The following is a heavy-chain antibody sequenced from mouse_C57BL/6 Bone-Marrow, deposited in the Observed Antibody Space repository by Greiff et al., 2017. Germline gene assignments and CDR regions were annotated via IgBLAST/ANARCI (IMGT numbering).Heavy chain of an antibody. V-gene: IGHV1-76*01. CDR3: ARSDYGSSPWFAY. CDR2: LYPGSGNT. Sequence: QVQLQQSGAELVRPGASVKLSCKASGFTFTDYYINWVKQTPGQGLEWIARLYPGSGNTYYNEKFKGKATLTAEKSSSTAYLQLSSLTSEDSAVYFCARSDYGSSPWFAYWGQGTLVTVSA. D-gene: IGHD1-1*01. CDR1: GFTFTDYY. J-gene: IGHJ3*01.